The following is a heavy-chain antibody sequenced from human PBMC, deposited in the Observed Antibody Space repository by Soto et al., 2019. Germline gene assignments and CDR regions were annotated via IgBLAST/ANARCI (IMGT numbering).Heavy chain of an antibody. CDR2: IKEDGSQK. V-gene: IGHV3-7*01. Sequence: LRLSCAASGFAXSRFWMAWVRQAPGKGLEWVATIKEDGSQKYYVDSVKGRFTISRDNTNNSLYLQMSSLRDGDSAVYYCMRPKRGYPGDSWGQGTLVAVSS. CDR1: GFAXSRFW. D-gene: IGHD3-16*02. J-gene: IGHJ4*02. CDR3: MRPKRGYPGDS.